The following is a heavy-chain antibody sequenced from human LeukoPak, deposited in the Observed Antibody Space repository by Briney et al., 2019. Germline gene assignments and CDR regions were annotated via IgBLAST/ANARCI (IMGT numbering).Heavy chain of an antibody. CDR1: GYTFTGYY. D-gene: IGHD6-19*01. V-gene: IGHV1-2*02. J-gene: IGHJ3*02. CDR2: INPNSGGT. CDR3: AREPGIAVAAGAFDI. Sequence: ASVKVSCKASGYTFTGYYMHWVRQAPGRGLEWMGWINPNSGGTNYAQKFQGRVTMTRDTSISTAYMELSRLRSDDTAVYYCAREPGIAVAAGAFDIWGQGTMVTVSS.